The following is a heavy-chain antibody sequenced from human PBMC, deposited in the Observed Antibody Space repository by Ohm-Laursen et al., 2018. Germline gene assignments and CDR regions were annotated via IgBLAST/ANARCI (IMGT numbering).Heavy chain of an antibody. CDR2: ISAYNGNT. CDR1: GYTFTSYG. V-gene: IGHV1-18*01. CDR3: ARDLGSGIAAAGANWFDP. Sequence: ASVKVSCKASGYTFTSYGISWVRQAPGQGLEWMGWISAYNGNTNYAQKLQGRVTMTRDTSTSTVYMELSSLRSEDTAVYYCARDLGSGIAAAGANWFDPWGQGTLVTVSS. D-gene: IGHD6-13*01. J-gene: IGHJ5*02.